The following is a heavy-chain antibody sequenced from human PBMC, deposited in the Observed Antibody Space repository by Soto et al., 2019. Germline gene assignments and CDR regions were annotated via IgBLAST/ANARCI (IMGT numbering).Heavy chain of an antibody. D-gene: IGHD3-16*01. Sequence: EVQLVESGGGLVQPGGSLRLSCAASGFTFSSYEMNWVRQAPGKGLVWVSYISSSGSTIYYADSVKGRFTISRDNAKNSLYLQMNSLRAEDTAVYYCARGLYYGMDVWGQGTTVTVSS. CDR1: GFTFSSYE. J-gene: IGHJ6*02. CDR2: ISSSGSTI. CDR3: ARGLYYGMDV. V-gene: IGHV3-48*03.